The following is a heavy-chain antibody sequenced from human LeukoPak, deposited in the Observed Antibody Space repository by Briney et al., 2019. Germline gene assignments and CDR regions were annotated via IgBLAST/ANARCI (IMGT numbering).Heavy chain of an antibody. V-gene: IGHV1-2*02. J-gene: IGHJ4*02. CDR2: TNPNSGGT. D-gene: IGHD5-12*01. CDR1: GYTFTGYY. CDR3: ARGHDIVATIPIDY. Sequence: ASVKVSCKASGYTFTGYYMHWVRQAPGQGLEWMGWTNPNSGGTNYAQKFQGRVTMTRDTSISTAYMELSRLRSDDTAVYYCARGHDIVATIPIDYWGQGTLVTVSS.